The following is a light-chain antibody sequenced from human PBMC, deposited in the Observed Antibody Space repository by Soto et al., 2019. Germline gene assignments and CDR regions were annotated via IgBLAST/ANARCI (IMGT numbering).Light chain of an antibody. Sequence: QSVLTQPPSASGTPGQRVTLSCSGSSSNIGSNTVNWYQQLPGTAPKLLIYSNNQRPSGVPERFSGSKSGTSASLAISGLQSEDEADYYCAAWDDSLNGPVFGGGTQLTVL. CDR1: SSNIGSNT. CDR3: AAWDDSLNGPV. CDR2: SNN. V-gene: IGLV1-44*01. J-gene: IGLJ3*02.